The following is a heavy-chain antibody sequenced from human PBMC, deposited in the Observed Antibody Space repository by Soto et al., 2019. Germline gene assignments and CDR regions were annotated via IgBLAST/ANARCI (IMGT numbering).Heavy chain of an antibody. CDR1: GFTLSDHY. V-gene: IGHV3-72*01. Sequence: EVQLVESGGGLVQPGRSLRLSCAASGFTLSDHYMDWVRQTPGKGLEWVGRTKHKPEDYTTEYAASVKGRFTISRDDSKSTLYLQMNSLKTEDTAVYYCACFISGVVHWGQGTLVTVSS. CDR3: ACFISGVVH. D-gene: IGHD3-22*01. J-gene: IGHJ4*02. CDR2: TKHKPEDYTT.